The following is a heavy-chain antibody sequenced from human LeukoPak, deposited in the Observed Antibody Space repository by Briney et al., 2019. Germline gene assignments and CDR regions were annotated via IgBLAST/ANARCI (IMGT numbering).Heavy chain of an antibody. J-gene: IGHJ4*02. CDR2: IGSDSNT. D-gene: IGHD4-23*01. CDR3: AKDLLRWSFDS. CDR1: GFTFSGNA. V-gene: IGHV3-23*01. Sequence: GGSPRLSCAASGFTFSGNAMGWVRQAPGKGLEWVSGIGSDSNTHYADSVKGRFTISRDNSQNTLYLQMSSLRAEDTAVYYCAKDLLRWSFDSWGQGILVTVSS.